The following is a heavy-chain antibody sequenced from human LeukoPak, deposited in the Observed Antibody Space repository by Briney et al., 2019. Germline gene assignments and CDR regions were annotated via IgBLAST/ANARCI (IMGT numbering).Heavy chain of an antibody. V-gene: IGHV5-51*01. CDR1: GYIFTTYW. Sequence: GESLQISCQGSGYIFTTYWIGWVRQLPEKGLEWMGIIYPGDSGTTYSPSFQGQVTISADKSISTAYLQWSSLQASDTAMYYCARRRVVGAIDYFDYWGQGTLVTVSS. D-gene: IGHD1-26*01. CDR2: IYPGDSGT. CDR3: ARRRVVGAIDYFDY. J-gene: IGHJ4*02.